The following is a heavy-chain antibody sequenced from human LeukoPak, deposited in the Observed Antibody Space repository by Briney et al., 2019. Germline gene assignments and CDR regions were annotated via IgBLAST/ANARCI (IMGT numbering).Heavy chain of an antibody. D-gene: IGHD3-22*01. V-gene: IGHV4-59*08. Sequence: PSETLSLTCTVSDGSINNYYWSWIRQPPGKGLEWIGYIYYTGNTNYNPSLKSRVTISIETSNNQFSLKLSSVTAADTAIYYCARQSGHYYDKNAYWYNWFDTWGQGTLVTVSS. J-gene: IGHJ5*02. CDR2: IYYTGNT. CDR1: DGSINNYY. CDR3: ARQSGHYYDKNAYWYNWFDT.